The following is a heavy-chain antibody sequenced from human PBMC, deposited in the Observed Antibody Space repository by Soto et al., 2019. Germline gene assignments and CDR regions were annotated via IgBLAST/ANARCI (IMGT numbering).Heavy chain of an antibody. J-gene: IGHJ4*02. D-gene: IGHD5-12*01. Sequence: PGGSLRLSCAASGFTFSTYGMHWVRQAPGKGLEWVAVIWYDGSNKYYADSVKGRFTISRDNSKNTLYLQMNSLRAEDTDVYYCARPNSIVATRRYYFDYWGQGTLVTVSS. CDR3: ARPNSIVATRRYYFDY. CDR1: GFTFSTYG. V-gene: IGHV3-33*01. CDR2: IWYDGSNK.